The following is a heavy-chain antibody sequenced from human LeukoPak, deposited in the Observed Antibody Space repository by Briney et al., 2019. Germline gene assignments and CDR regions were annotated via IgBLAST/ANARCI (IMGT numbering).Heavy chain of an antibody. J-gene: IGHJ5*02. V-gene: IGHV4-38-2*02. CDR3: AREGDSSSVGWFDP. Sequence: PSETLSLTCTVSGYSISSGYYWGWIRRPPGKGLEWIGSIYHSGKTYYNPSLKSPVTISVDTSKNQFSLKLTSVTATDTAVYYCAREGDSSSVGWFDPWGQGTLVTVSS. CDR1: GYSISSGYY. CDR2: IYHSGKT. D-gene: IGHD6-13*01.